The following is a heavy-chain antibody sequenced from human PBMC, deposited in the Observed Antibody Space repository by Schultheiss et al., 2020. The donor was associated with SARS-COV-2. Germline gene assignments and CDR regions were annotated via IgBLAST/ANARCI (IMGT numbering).Heavy chain of an antibody. Sequence: GGSLRLSCAASGFTFSSYGMHWVRQAPGKGLEWVAVIWYDGSNKYYADSVKGRFTISRDNSKNSLYLQMNSLRAEDTAVYYCARDSQGHSNYGTYYGMDVWGQGTTVTVSS. J-gene: IGHJ6*02. V-gene: IGHV3-33*01. CDR2: IWYDGSNK. D-gene: IGHD4-11*01. CDR1: GFTFSSYG. CDR3: ARDSQGHSNYGTYYGMDV.